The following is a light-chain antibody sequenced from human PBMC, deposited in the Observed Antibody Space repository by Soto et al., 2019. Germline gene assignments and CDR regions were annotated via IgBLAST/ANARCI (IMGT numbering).Light chain of an antibody. Sequence: QSALTQPASVSGSPGQSITISCTGTSSDIGGYNYVSWYQQHPGKAPKLIIYEVTNRPSGVSNRFSGSKSGNTASLTISGLQTEDEADYYCNSYTTNVILVFGGGTKLTVL. CDR2: EVT. J-gene: IGLJ2*01. CDR3: NSYTTNVILV. V-gene: IGLV2-14*01. CDR1: SSDIGGYNY.